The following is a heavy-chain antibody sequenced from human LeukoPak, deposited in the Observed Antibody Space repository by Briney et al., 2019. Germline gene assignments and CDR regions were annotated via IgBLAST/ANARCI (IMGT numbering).Heavy chain of an antibody. V-gene: IGHV4-4*02. J-gene: IGHJ4*02. CDR2: IYHSGST. D-gene: IGHD6-19*01. CDR1: GGSISSSNR. CDR3: ARARYSSGSAWDY. Sequence: SETLSLTCAVSGGSISSSNRWSWVRQPPGKGLEWIGEIYHSGSTNYNPSPKSRVTISVDKSKNQFSLKLSSVTAADTAVYYCARARYSSGSAWDYWGQGTLVTVSS.